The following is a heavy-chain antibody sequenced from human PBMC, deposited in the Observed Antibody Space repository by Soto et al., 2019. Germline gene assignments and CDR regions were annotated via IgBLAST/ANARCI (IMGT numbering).Heavy chain of an antibody. Sequence: QVQLVQSGAEVKKPGSSVKVSCKASGGTFSSYAISWVRQAPGQGLEWMGGIIPIFGTANYAQKFQGRVTITADESTSTAYMELSSLRSEDTAVYYCARAPHGSTVTTGHKYWYFDRWGRGTLVTVSS. D-gene: IGHD4-17*01. V-gene: IGHV1-69*12. CDR2: IIPIFGTA. J-gene: IGHJ2*01. CDR1: GGTFSSYA. CDR3: ARAPHGSTVTTGHKYWYFDR.